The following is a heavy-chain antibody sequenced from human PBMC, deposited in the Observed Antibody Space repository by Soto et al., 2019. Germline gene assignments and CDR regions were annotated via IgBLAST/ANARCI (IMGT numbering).Heavy chain of an antibody. V-gene: IGHV3-23*01. CDR2: IRGSGGSI. Sequence: EVQLLESGGGWVQPGGSLRHSCAASGFTFSTYAMNWVRQAPGNGLEWISAIRGSGGSIHYADSVKGRFTISGDSSKTTLYLQMIGLRDEKTAVHHFLKGYWAGEVWGQGKTVTVSS. CDR3: LKGYWAGEV. CDR1: GFTFSTYA. J-gene: IGHJ6*02. D-gene: IGHD2-8*02.